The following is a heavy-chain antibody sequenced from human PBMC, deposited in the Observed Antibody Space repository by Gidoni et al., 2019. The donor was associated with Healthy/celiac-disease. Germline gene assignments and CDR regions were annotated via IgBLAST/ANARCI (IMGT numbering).Heavy chain of an antibody. D-gene: IGHD6-13*01. CDR2: IKSKTDGGTT. CDR3: TTEFFAAAGTVEVDP. J-gene: IGHJ5*02. Sequence: EVQLVESGGGLVKPGGSLRLSCAASGFTFSNAWMSWVRQAPGKGLEWVGRIKSKTDGGTTDYAAPVKGRFTISRDDSKNTLYLQMNSLKTEDTAVYYCTTEFFAAAGTVEVDPWGQGTLVTVSS. CDR1: GFTFSNAW. V-gene: IGHV3-15*01.